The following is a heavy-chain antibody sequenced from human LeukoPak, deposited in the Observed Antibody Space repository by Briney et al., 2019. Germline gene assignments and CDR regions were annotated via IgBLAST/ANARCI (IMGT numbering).Heavy chain of an antibody. D-gene: IGHD3-3*01. CDR3: AGSGSELDF. Sequence: QLWGSLRLSCATSGFTFSRYWMYWVRQAPGKGLVWVSRINSDGNITGYADSVKGRFTITRDNAKNTLSLQMSSLRAEDTALYYCAGSGSELDFWGQGTLVTVSS. CDR2: INSDGNIT. J-gene: IGHJ4*02. CDR1: GFTFSRYW. V-gene: IGHV3-74*01.